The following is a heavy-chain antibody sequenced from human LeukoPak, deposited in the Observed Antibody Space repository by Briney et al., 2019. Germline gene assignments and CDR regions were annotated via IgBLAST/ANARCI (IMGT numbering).Heavy chain of an antibody. D-gene: IGHD1-1*01. J-gene: IGHJ4*02. CDR2: MNPKSGNT. CDR1: GYTFTSYD. CDR3: ARGQTGTHGY. Sequence: ASVKVSCKASGYTFTSYDINWVRQATGQGLEWIGLMNPKSGNTGYAQKFQGRVTMTRNTSISTAYMELSSLRSEDTAVYYCARGQTGTHGYWGQGTLVTVSS. V-gene: IGHV1-8*01.